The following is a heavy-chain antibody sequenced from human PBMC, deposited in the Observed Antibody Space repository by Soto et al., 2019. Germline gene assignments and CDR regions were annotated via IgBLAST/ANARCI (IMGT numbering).Heavy chain of an antibody. J-gene: IGHJ4*02. Sequence: PGGSLRLSCAASGFTFSSYAMHWVRQAPGKGLEWVAVISYDGSNKYYADSVKGRFTISRDNSKNTLYLQMNSLRGEDTAVYYCARAPNYDSVWEVSGYFDYWGQGTLVTVYS. D-gene: IGHD3-16*01. V-gene: IGHV3-30-3*01. CDR3: ARAPNYDSVWEVSGYFDY. CDR1: GFTFSSYA. CDR2: ISYDGSNK.